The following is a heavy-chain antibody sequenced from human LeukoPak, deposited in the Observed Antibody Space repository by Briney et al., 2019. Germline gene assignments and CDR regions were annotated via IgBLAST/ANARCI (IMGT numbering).Heavy chain of an antibody. D-gene: IGHD1-1*01. V-gene: IGHV3-30*04. CDR3: ARDTSEGAWNDYYYYYGMDV. CDR2: ISYDGSNK. J-gene: IGHJ6*04. Sequence: QPGRSLRLSCAASGFTFSSYAMHWVRQAPGKGLEWVAVISYDGSNKYYADSVKGRFTISRDNSKNTLYLQMNSLRAEDTAVYYCARDTSEGAWNDYYYYYGMDVWGKGTTVTVSS. CDR1: GFTFSSYA.